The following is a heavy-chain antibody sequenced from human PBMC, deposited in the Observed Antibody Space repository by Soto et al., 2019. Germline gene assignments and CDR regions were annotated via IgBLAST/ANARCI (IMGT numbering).Heavy chain of an antibody. CDR2: TYYRSRWYS. CDR3: ARSEEDSDYYYYGMDV. J-gene: IGHJ6*02. CDR1: GDTVSSNSVA. Sequence: SQTLSLTCVGSGDTVSSNSVAWNWVRQSPSRGPEWLGRTYYRSRWYSDYAVSVRSRIDINADTSKNQVSLQLNSVTPEDTAVYYCARSEEDSDYYYYGMDVWGQGTTVTSP. D-gene: IGHD2-15*01. V-gene: IGHV6-1*01.